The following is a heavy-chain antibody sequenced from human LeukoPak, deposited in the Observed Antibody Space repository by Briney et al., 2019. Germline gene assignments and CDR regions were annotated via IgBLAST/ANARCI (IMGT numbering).Heavy chain of an antibody. CDR2: TNEDGSIT. D-gene: IGHD1-26*01. V-gene: IGHV3-74*01. CDR3: IRDLGGRSGH. Sequence: PGGSLRLSCTASGFSFSGHWMHWARHAPGKGLVWVSRTNEDGSITNYADSVKGRFTISRDNAKNTLYLQMNSLTAEDTAVYYCIRDLGGRSGHWGQGTLVTVSS. CDR1: GFSFSGHW. J-gene: IGHJ4*02.